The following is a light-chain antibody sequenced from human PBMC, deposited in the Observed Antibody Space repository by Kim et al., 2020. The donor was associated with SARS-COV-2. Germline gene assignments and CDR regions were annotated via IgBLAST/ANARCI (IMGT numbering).Light chain of an antibody. CDR2: AAS. Sequence: AYVGDRVTITCRASQSISSYLNWYQQKPGKAPKLLIYAASSLQSGVPSRFSGSGSGTDFTLTISSLQPEDFATYYCQQSYSTPPYSFGQGTKLEI. CDR1: QSISSY. J-gene: IGKJ2*03. CDR3: QQSYSTPPYS. V-gene: IGKV1-39*01.